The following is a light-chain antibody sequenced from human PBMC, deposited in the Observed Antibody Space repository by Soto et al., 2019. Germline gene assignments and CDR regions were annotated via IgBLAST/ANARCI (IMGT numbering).Light chain of an antibody. Sequence: EIVMTQSPATLSVSPGERATLSCRASQSISSSLAWYQQRPGQPPRLLIYGASSRATGIPDRFSGSGSGTDFTLTISRLEPEDFAVYYCQQYGSSPPWTFGQGTKVDIK. V-gene: IGKV3-20*01. CDR3: QQYGSSPPWT. CDR1: QSISSS. J-gene: IGKJ1*01. CDR2: GAS.